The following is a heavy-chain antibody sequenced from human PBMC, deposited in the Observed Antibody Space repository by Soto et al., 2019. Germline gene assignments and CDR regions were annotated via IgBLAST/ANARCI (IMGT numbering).Heavy chain of an antibody. V-gene: IGHV3-74*01. CDR3: ARWDRGAFDL. J-gene: IGHJ3*01. CDR1: GFTFSYYW. CDR2: IHSDGSST. Sequence: EVQLVESGGGLVRPGGSLRLSCAASGFTFSYYWMHWVRQAPGKGLVWVSRIHSDGSSTTYADFVKGRFIISRDNARNTVDLQMKSVRVEDTAVYYCARWDRGAFDLWGQGTVVTVSS. D-gene: IGHD1-26*01.